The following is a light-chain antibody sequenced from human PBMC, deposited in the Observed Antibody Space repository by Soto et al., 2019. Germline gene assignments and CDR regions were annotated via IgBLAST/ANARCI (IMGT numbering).Light chain of an antibody. V-gene: IGKV3-20*01. J-gene: IGKJ3*01. CDR1: QSVCNNY. CDR2: GAS. Sequence: EIVLTQSPGTLSLSPGERATLSCRASQSVCNNYLAWYQQKPGQAPRLLIYGASIRATGVPDRFSGSGSGTDFTLTSSRLEPEDLAVYSCQHYGTSRVTVGPGTKVDI. CDR3: QHYGTSRVT.